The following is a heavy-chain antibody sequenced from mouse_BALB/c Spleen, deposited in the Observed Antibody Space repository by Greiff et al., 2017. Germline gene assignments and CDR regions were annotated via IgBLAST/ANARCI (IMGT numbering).Heavy chain of an antibody. CDR3: ARIAGTAGY. CDR1: GYSITSDYA. J-gene: IGHJ2*01. D-gene: IGHD4-1*01. CDR2: ISYSGST. Sequence: VQLKESGPGLVKPSQSLSLTCTVTGYSITSDYAWNWIRQFPGNKLEWMGYISYSGSTSYNPSLKSRISITRDTSKNQFFLQLNSVTTEDTATYYCARIAGTAGYWGQGTTLTVSS. V-gene: IGHV3-2*02.